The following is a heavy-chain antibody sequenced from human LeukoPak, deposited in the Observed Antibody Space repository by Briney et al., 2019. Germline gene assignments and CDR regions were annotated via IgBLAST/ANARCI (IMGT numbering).Heavy chain of an antibody. CDR1: GGSFSGYY. CDR2: INHSGST. Sequence: SETLSLTCAVYGGSFSGYYWSWIRQPPGKGQEWIGEINHSGSTNYNPSLKSRVTISVDTSKNQFSLKLSSVTAADTAVYYCAMEVKNYYDSSGYHYWGQGTLVTVSS. CDR3: AMEVKNYYDSSGYHY. J-gene: IGHJ4*02. D-gene: IGHD3-22*01. V-gene: IGHV4-34*01.